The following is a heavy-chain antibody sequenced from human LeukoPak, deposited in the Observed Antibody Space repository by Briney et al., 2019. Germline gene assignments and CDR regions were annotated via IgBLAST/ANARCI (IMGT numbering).Heavy chain of an antibody. CDR3: ARGEGGFDY. J-gene: IGHJ4*02. Sequence: PSETLSLTCTVSGGSISSYYWSWIRQPPGKGPEWIGYIYYSGSTNYNPSLKSRVTISVDTSKNQFSLKLSSVTAADTAVYYCARGEGGFDYWGQGTLVTVSS. V-gene: IGHV4-59*01. CDR1: GGSISSYY. D-gene: IGHD1-26*01. CDR2: IYYSGST.